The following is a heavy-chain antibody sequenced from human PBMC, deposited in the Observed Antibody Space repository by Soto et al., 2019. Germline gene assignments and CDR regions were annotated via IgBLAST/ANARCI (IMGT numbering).Heavy chain of an antibody. CDR2: INPNSGGT. V-gene: IGHV1-2*02. CDR3: ARSDIVVVPAAIIYYYGMDV. CDR1: GYTFTGYY. Sequence: ASVKFSCKASGYTFTGYYMHWVRQAPGQGLDWMGWINPNSGGTNYAQKFQGRVTMTRDTSISTAYMELSRLRSDDTAVYYCARSDIVVVPAAIIYYYGMDVWGQGTTVTVSS. D-gene: IGHD2-2*02. J-gene: IGHJ6*02.